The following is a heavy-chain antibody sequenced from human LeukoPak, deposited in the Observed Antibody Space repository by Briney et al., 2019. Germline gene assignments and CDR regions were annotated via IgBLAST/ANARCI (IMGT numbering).Heavy chain of an antibody. J-gene: IGHJ6*03. D-gene: IGHD6-19*01. CDR1: GFTFSSFP. CDR2: ISDSDDST. Sequence: RGGSLRLSCAASGFTFSSFPMSWVRQAPGKGLEWVSTISDSDDSTYYADSVKGRFTISRDNSKNTLYLQMNSLRAEDTAVYYCAKVAWEDIAVAGQVYYYYYMDVWGKGTTVTISS. CDR3: AKVAWEDIAVAGQVYYYYYMDV. V-gene: IGHV3-23*01.